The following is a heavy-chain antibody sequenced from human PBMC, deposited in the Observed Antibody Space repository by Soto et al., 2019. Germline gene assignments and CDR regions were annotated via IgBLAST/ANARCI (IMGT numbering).Heavy chain of an antibody. CDR2: IYYSGST. Sequence: SETLSLTCTVSGGSISSYYWSWIRQPPGKGLEWIGYIYYSGSTNYNPSLKSRVTISVDTSKNQFSLKLSSVTAADTAVYYCARGVCSGGRCYLNLPDFDYWGQGTLVTVS. V-gene: IGHV4-59*01. J-gene: IGHJ4*02. D-gene: IGHD2-15*01. CDR1: GGSISSYY. CDR3: ARGVCSGGRCYLNLPDFDY.